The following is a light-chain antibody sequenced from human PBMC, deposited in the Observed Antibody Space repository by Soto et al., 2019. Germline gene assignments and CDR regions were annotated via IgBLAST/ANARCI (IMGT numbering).Light chain of an antibody. J-gene: IGKJ5*01. CDR1: QGISSY. Sequence: IQLTQSPSSLSASVGDRVTITCRASQGISSYLAWYQQKPGKAPKLLIYAASTLQSGVPSRFSGSGSETDFTLAICSLQPEDFATYYCQQRKSYPPRITFGQGTRLEMK. V-gene: IGKV1-9*01. CDR3: QQRKSYPPRIT. CDR2: AAS.